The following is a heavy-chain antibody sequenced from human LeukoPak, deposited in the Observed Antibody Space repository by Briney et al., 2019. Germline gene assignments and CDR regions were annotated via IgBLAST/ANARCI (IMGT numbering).Heavy chain of an antibody. V-gene: IGHV1-18*01. CDR2: ISAYNGNT. J-gene: IGHJ4*02. Sequence: GASVRVSCKASGYTFTIYGISWVRPAPGQGREWVGWISAYNGNTNYAQKLQGRVTMTTDTSTSTAYMELGSLRSDDTAVYYCARDLRTTVTYFDYWGQGTLVTVSS. D-gene: IGHD4-17*01. CDR3: ARDLRTTVTYFDY. CDR1: GYTFTIYG.